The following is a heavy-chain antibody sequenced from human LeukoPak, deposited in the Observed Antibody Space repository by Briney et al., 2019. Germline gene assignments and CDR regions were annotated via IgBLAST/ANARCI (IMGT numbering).Heavy chain of an antibody. D-gene: IGHD5-24*01. Sequence: PSETLSLTCTVSGGSISSYYWSWIRQPPGKGLEWIGYIYYSGSTTYNPSLKSRVTISVDTSKNQFSLKLNSVTAADTAVYYCARVLRDGYNFWYFDLWGRGTLVTVSS. CDR2: IYYSGST. CDR3: ARVLRDGYNFWYFDL. J-gene: IGHJ2*01. CDR1: GGSISSYY. V-gene: IGHV4-59*01.